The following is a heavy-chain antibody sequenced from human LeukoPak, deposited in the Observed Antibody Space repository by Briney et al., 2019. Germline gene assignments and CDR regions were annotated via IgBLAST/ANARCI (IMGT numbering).Heavy chain of an antibody. Sequence: SETLSLTCTVSGASITTYYWSWIRQPPGKGLEWIGYIYFSGTTNYNPSLKSRVTVSLDASNKQFSLRLNSVTAADTAVYYCARDYGPFGVWGQGTTVTVSS. J-gene: IGHJ6*02. CDR2: IYFSGTT. V-gene: IGHV4-59*01. CDR3: ARDYGPFGV. CDR1: GASITTYY. D-gene: IGHD3-10*01.